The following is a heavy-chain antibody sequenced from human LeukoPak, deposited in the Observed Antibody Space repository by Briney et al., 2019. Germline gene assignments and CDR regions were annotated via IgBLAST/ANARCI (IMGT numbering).Heavy chain of an antibody. CDR2: IYYSGST. CDR1: GASVSSFY. Sequence: SETLSLTCTVSGASVSSFYWNWIRQPPGKGLEWIGYIYYSGSTNYNPSLKSRVTISVDTSKNQFSLKLSSVTAAGTAVYYCARGDVYINWFDPWGQGTLVTVSS. D-gene: IGHD5-24*01. V-gene: IGHV4-59*02. J-gene: IGHJ5*02. CDR3: ARGDVYINWFDP.